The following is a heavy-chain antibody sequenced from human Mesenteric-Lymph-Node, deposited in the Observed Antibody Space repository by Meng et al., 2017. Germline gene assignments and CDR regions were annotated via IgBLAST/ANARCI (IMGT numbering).Heavy chain of an antibody. J-gene: IGHJ4*02. CDR1: GFTFSGHW. Sequence: RLLCSGGGLVRPGGSRRLSCAGSGFTFSGHWMPWVRQGPGKGLEYLSRITPDGVGSYVDSVKVRFTISRDNAKNSLYLQMNSLRAEDTAVYYCARGSQRWSPHYYFDYWGQGTLVTVSS. CDR2: ITPDGVGS. D-gene: IGHD4-23*01. CDR3: ARGSQRWSPHYYFDY. V-gene: IGHV3-74*01.